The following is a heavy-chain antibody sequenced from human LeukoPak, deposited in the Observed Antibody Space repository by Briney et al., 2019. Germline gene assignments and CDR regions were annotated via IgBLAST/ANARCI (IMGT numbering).Heavy chain of an antibody. CDR3: ARKVPIYGMDV. Sequence: SVKVSCKASGDSFSSYEITWVRQAPGQGLEWMGRIVPIPGTSNYAEKFQGRVTITADKSTNTAYMELSSLRYEDTAVYYCARKVPIYGMDVWGQGSSVTVSS. D-gene: IGHD2-2*02. CDR2: IVPIPGTS. J-gene: IGHJ6*02. V-gene: IGHV1-69*04. CDR1: GDSFSSYE.